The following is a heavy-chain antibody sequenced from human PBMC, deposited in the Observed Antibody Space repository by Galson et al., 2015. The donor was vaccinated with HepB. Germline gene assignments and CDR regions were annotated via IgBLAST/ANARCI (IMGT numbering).Heavy chain of an antibody. CDR3: AKDLEEGSGSY. J-gene: IGHJ4*02. Sequence: SLRLSCAASGFTFSSYGVHWVRQAPGKGLEWVAFISYDGSNKYYADSVKGRFTISRDNSKNTLYLQMNSLRAEDTAVYYCAKDLEEGSGSYWGQGTLVTVSS. CDR2: ISYDGSNK. CDR1: GFTFSSYG. V-gene: IGHV3-30*18. D-gene: IGHD6-25*01.